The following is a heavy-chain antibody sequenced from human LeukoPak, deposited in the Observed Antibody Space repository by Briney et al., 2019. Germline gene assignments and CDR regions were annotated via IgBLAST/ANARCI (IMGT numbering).Heavy chain of an antibody. J-gene: IGHJ4*02. CDR2: INPHSGGT. CDR3: ARGGGTSGPELDY. CDR1: GYTFIGYY. D-gene: IGHD3-3*01. V-gene: IGHV1-2*02. Sequence: GASVKVSCKASGYTFIGYYMHWVRQAPGQGLEWMGWINPHSGGTDNAQNFQGRVTMTRDTSINTAYMELTRMTSDDTAVYFCARGGGTSGPELDYWGQGTLVTVSS.